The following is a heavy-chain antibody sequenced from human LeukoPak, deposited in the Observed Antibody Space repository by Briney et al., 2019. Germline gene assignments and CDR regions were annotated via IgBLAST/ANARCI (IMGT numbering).Heavy chain of an antibody. D-gene: IGHD6-19*01. J-gene: IGHJ4*02. V-gene: IGHV3-64*01. Sequence: GGSLRLSCAASGFTFSSYAMHWVRQAPGKGLEYVSAISSNGGSTYYANSVKGRFTISRDNSKNTLYLQMGSLRAEDTAVYYCARLAVAGLDYWGQGTLVTVSS. CDR3: ARLAVAGLDY. CDR2: ISSNGGST. CDR1: GFTFSSYA.